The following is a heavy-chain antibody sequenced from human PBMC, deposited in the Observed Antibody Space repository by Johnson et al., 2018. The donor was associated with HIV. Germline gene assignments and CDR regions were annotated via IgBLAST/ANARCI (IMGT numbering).Heavy chain of an antibody. V-gene: IGHV3-20*04. CDR3: ATSRVLLYQPLRPHAFDI. Sequence: VQLVESGGGLVRPGGSLRLSCAASGFTFDDYGMSWVRQGPGKGLEWVSGISWKSGSIGYADSVKGRFTISRDNAKNSLYLQMNSLRAEDTAVYYCATSRVLLYQPLRPHAFDIWGQGTMVTVSS. J-gene: IGHJ3*02. CDR1: GFTFDDYG. D-gene: IGHD2-2*01. CDR2: ISWKSGSI.